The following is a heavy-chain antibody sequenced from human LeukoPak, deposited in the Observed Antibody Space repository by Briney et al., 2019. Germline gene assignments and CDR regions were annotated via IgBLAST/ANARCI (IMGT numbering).Heavy chain of an antibody. V-gene: IGHV3-23*01. D-gene: IGHD3-10*01. Sequence: PGGSLRLSCEGSGFPFGTYGMTWVRHAPGRGLEWVATISGSGVSIYYVDSVKDRFTISRDNNENTVSLQMNSLRVEDTALYYCAKVGWYGDLEHWGQGTQVAVSS. CDR2: ISGSGVSI. J-gene: IGHJ1*01. CDR3: AKVGWYGDLEH. CDR1: GFPFGTYG.